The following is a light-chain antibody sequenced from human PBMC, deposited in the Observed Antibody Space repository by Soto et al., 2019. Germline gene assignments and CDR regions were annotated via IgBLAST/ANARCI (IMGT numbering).Light chain of an antibody. CDR3: VLYMGSGIRWV. J-gene: IGLJ3*02. Sequence: QTVVTQEPSFSVSPGGTVTLTCGLSSGSVSTSYYPSWYQQTPGQAPRTLIYSTNTRSSGVPDRFSGSILGNKAALTITGAPADDESDYYCVLYMGSGIRWVFGGGTQLTVL. V-gene: IGLV8-61*01. CDR1: SGSVSTSYY. CDR2: STN.